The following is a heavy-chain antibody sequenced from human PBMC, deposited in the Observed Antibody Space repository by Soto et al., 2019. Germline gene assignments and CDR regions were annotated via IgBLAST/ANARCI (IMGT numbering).Heavy chain of an antibody. D-gene: IGHD3-3*01. CDR1: GFTFSSYW. Sequence: PGGSLRLSCAASGFTFSSYWMHWVRQAPGRGLVWVSRINSDGSSTSYADSVKGRFTISRDNAKNTLYLQMNSLRAEDTAVYYCARDRSPDYDFWSGLDAFDIWGQGTMVTVSS. CDR3: ARDRSPDYDFWSGLDAFDI. CDR2: INSDGSST. V-gene: IGHV3-74*01. J-gene: IGHJ3*02.